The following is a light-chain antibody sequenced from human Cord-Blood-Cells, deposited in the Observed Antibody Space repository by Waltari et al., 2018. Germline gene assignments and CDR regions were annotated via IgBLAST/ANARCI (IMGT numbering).Light chain of an antibody. Sequence: DIQMTQSPSSLSASVGDRVTITCRASQSISSYLNWYQQKPGKAPKLLIYAASSLQSGVPSRFSGSGSVTDFTLTISSLQPEEFATYYCQQSYSTLWTFGQGP. CDR3: QQSYSTLWT. J-gene: IGKJ1*01. V-gene: IGKV1-39*01. CDR1: QSISSY. CDR2: AAS.